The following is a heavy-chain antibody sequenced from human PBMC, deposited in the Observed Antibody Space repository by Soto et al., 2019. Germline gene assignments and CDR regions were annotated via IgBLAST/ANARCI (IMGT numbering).Heavy chain of an antibody. J-gene: IGHJ4*02. Sequence: QITLNESAPTLVKPTQTLTLTCTFSGFSLSTRGAGVGWIRQPPGKALEWLALLYWDDDERYSPSLMSRLTITKDTSKNQVFLTMTNVDPVDTATYYCAHRPRGFTYFFDYWGQGTLVTVSS. CDR1: GFSLSTRGAG. CDR2: LYWDDDE. CDR3: AHRPRGFTYFFDY. V-gene: IGHV2-5*02.